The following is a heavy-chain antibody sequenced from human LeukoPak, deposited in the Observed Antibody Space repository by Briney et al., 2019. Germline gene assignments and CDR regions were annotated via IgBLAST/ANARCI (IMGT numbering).Heavy chain of an antibody. D-gene: IGHD3-9*01. V-gene: IGHV1-2*02. CDR3: ARADILTGYYLRLDV. Sequence: GASVKVSCKASGYTFTGYYMHWVRQAPAQGLEWMGWSNPNSGGTNHAQKFQGRVTMTRDTSISTAYMELSRLRSDDTAVYYCARADILTGYYLRLDVWGKGTTVTVSS. J-gene: IGHJ6*04. CDR1: GYTFTGYY. CDR2: SNPNSGGT.